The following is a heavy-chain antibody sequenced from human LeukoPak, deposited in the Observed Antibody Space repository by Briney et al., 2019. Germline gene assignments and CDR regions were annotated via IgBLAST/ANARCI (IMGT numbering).Heavy chain of an antibody. J-gene: IGHJ3*02. CDR2: IYHSGST. D-gene: IGHD2-2*02. V-gene: IGHV4-38-2*02. CDR3: ASSCSSTSCYTGGDAFDI. Sequence: PSETLSLTCTVSGYSISSGYYWGWIRQPPGKGLEWIGSIYHSGSTYYNPSLKGRVTISVDTSKNQFSLKLSSVTAADTAVYYCASSCSSTSCYTGGDAFDIWGQGTMVTVSS. CDR1: GYSISSGYY.